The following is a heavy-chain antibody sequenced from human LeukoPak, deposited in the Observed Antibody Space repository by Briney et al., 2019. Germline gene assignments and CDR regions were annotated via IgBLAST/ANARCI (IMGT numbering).Heavy chain of an antibody. CDR1: GFTFSSYW. Sequence: PGGSLRLSCAASGFTFSSYWMHWVRQAPGKGLVWVSRINSDGSSTSYADSVKGRFTISRDNAKNSLYLQMNSLRAEDTAVYYCARDIEGPGIAFDLWGQGTMLTVSS. D-gene: IGHD6-13*01. J-gene: IGHJ3*01. V-gene: IGHV3-74*01. CDR2: INSDGSST. CDR3: ARDIEGPGIAFDL.